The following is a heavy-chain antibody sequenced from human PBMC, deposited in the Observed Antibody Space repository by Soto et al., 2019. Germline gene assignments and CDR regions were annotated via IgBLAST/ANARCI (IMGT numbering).Heavy chain of an antibody. V-gene: IGHV3-33*01. Sequence: QVQLVESGGGVVQPGRSLRLSCAASGFTFSTYGIHWVRQAPGKGLEWLAVIWYDGSKKYYADSVQGRFTISRDNSKNTGYLQCVRDHCGGDCYSNPYFDYWGQGTLVTVSS. CDR2: IWYDGSKK. D-gene: IGHD2-21*02. CDR3: YFDY. J-gene: IGHJ4*02. CDR1: GFTFSTYG.